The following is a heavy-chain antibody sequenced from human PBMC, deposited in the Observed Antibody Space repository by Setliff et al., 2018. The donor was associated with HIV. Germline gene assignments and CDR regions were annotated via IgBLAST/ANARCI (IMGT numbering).Heavy chain of an antibody. V-gene: IGHV1-69*13. CDR2: IITMFGTV. CDR3: GSDLKVYAMWGDAFDT. D-gene: IGHD2-8*01. Sequence: GASVKVSCKASGGTFSVYGVSWLRQAPGQGLEWVGGIITMFGTVKYAQKFQGRVRITADEVTNIAYMDLSGLRYEDTAVYYCGSDLKVYAMWGDAFDTWGQATMVTVSS. CDR1: GGTFSVYG. J-gene: IGHJ3*02.